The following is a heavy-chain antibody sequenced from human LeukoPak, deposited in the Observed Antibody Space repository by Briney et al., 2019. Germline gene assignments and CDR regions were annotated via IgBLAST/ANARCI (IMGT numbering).Heavy chain of an antibody. D-gene: IGHD2-15*01. J-gene: IGHJ4*02. Sequence: GGSLRLSRAASGFTFSSYSLNWVRQAPGKGLEWVSYITSSSSSIYYADSVKGRFTISRENAKNSLYLQMNSLRAEETAMYYCARDYCSGGRCYSVDYWGQGTLITVSS. V-gene: IGHV3-48*04. CDR2: ITSSSSSI. CDR3: ARDYCSGGRCYSVDY. CDR1: GFTFSSYS.